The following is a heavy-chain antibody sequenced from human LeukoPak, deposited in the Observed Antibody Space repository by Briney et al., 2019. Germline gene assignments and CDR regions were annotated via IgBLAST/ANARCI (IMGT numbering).Heavy chain of an antibody. V-gene: IGHV3-7*03. D-gene: IGHD3-10*01. Sequence: GGSLRLSCAASGFTFSSYWMSWVRQAPGKGLEWVANIKQDGCETYYVDSVKGRFTISRDNAKTSLNLQMNSLRAEDTAVYYCARVNVWSSDLDYWGQGTLVTVSS. CDR2: IKQDGCET. CDR1: GFTFSSYW. J-gene: IGHJ4*02. CDR3: ARVNVWSSDLDY.